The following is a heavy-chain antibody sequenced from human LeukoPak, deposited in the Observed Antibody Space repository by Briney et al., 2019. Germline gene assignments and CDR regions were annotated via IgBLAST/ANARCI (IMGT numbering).Heavy chain of an antibody. J-gene: IGHJ5*02. D-gene: IGHD1-14*01. CDR2: ISDDGTSE. CDR1: HYTFSYYF. Sequence: GGSLRLSCEGSHYTFSYYFMYWVRQPPGKELEWGGAISDDGTSEHSADSEKGRFTISRDNSKHSLHLKMNRLRTEDPAVYYCARVRAYPYNSSPRHWFNPWGQGTLVTVSS. CDR3: ARVRAYPYNSSPRHWFNP. V-gene: IGHV3-30*04.